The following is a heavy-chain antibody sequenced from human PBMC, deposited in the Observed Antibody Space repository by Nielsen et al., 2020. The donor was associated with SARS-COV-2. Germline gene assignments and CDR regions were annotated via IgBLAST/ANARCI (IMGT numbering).Heavy chain of an antibody. V-gene: IGHV3-11*05. Sequence: GGSLRLSCAASGFTFSDSYMSWIRQAPGKGLEWISYISSSSSYTNYADSLKGRFTISRDNAKNSLYLQMNSLRAEDTALYHCARDQPETGTARDYWGQGTLVTVSS. J-gene: IGHJ4*02. CDR2: ISSSSSYT. D-gene: IGHD1-1*01. CDR3: ARDQPETGTARDY. CDR1: GFTFSDSY.